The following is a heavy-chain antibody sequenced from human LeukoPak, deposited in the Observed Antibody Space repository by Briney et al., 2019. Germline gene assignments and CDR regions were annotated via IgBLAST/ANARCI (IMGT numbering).Heavy chain of an antibody. D-gene: IGHD3-22*01. V-gene: IGHV4-34*01. J-gene: IGHJ4*02. CDR1: GGSFSNYY. CDR2: INHSGSN. Sequence: PSETLSLTCAVYGGSFSNYYWSWIRQPPGKGLEWIGEINHSGSNRYNPSLKSRVIISVDTSKNQFSLKLSSVTAADTAVYYCARADARSGYKPRIFDYWGQGTLVTVSS. CDR3: ARADARSGYKPRIFDY.